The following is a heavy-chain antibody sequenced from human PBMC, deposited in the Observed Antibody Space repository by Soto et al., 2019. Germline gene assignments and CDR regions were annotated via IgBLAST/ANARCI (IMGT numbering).Heavy chain of an antibody. CDR2: INPSGGST. V-gene: IGHV1-46*01. J-gene: IGHJ4*02. CDR3: ARSYPLYCSSTSCYPYYFDY. CDR1: GYTFTSYY. Sequence: ASVKVSCKXSGYTFTSYYMHWVRQAPGQGLEWMGIINPSGGSTSYAQKFQGRVTMTRDTSTSTVYMELSSLRSEDTAVYYCARSYPLYCSSTSCYPYYFDYWGQGTLVTVSS. D-gene: IGHD2-2*01.